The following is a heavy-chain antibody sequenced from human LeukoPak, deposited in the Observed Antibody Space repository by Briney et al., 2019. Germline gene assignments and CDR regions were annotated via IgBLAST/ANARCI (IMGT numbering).Heavy chain of an antibody. CDR3: AKDLHYGSADY. D-gene: IGHD3-10*01. J-gene: IGHJ4*02. Sequence: GRSLRLSCAASGFTFWSYAMHWVRQATGKGLEWVAVISYDGSNKYYADCVKGRFTISRDNSKNTLYLQMNSLRAEDTAVYYCAKDLHYGSADYWGQGTLVTVSS. V-gene: IGHV3-30*04. CDR1: GFTFWSYA. CDR2: ISYDGSNK.